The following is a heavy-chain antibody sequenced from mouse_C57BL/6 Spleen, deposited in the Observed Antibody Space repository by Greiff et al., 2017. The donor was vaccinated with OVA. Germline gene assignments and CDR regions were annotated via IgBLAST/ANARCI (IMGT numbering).Heavy chain of an antibody. V-gene: IGHV1-81*01. Sequence: LVESGAELARPGASVKLSCKASGYTFTSYGISWVKQRTGQGLEWIGEIYPRSGNTYYNEKFKGKATLTADKSSSTAYMELRSLTSEDSAVYFCARRTTVVADWYFDVWGTGTTVTVSS. D-gene: IGHD1-1*01. CDR2: IYPRSGNT. J-gene: IGHJ1*03. CDR1: GYTFTSYG. CDR3: ARRTTVVADWYFDV.